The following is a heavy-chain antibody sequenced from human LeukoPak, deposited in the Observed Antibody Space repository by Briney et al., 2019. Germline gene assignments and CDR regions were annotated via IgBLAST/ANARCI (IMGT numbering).Heavy chain of an antibody. CDR3: ARDFYCRGGSCHDY. D-gene: IGHD2-15*01. J-gene: IGHJ4*02. V-gene: IGHV4-4*02. Sequence: SETLSLTCAVSGGSISSSNWWSWVRQPPGKGLEWIGEIYHSGSTNYNPSLKSRVTISVDKSKNRFSLKLSSVTAADTAVYYCARDFYCRGGSCHDYWGQGTLVTVSS. CDR2: IYHSGST. CDR1: GGSISSSNW.